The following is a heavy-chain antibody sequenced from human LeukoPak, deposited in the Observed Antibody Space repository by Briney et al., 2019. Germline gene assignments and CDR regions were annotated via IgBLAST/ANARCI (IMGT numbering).Heavy chain of an antibody. CDR2: IIPIFGTA. CDR1: GGTFSSYA. CDR3: ASSKNMVRGVIKTYYFDY. J-gene: IGHJ4*02. V-gene: IGHV1-69*05. Sequence: VASVKVSCKASGGTFSSYAISWVRQAPGQGLEWMGGIIPIFGTANYAQKFQGRVTITTDESTSTAYMELRSLRSDDTAVYYCASSKNMVRGVIKTYYFDYWGQGTLVTVSS. D-gene: IGHD3-10*01.